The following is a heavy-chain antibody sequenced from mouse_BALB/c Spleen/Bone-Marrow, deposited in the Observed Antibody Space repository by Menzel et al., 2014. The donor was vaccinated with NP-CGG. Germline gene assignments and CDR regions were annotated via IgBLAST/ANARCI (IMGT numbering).Heavy chain of an antibody. D-gene: IGHD2-14*01. J-gene: IGHJ1*01. V-gene: IGHV7-3*02. CDR1: GFTFTDYY. CDR2: IRNKANGYTT. Sequence: EVQLVESGGGLVQPGGSLRLSCATSGFTFTDYYMSWVRQPPGKALEWLGFIRNKANGYTTEYSASVKGRFTISRDNSQSIPYLQMNTLRAEDSATYYCARDDYRYDGRYFDVWGAGTTVTVSS. CDR3: ARDDYRYDGRYFDV.